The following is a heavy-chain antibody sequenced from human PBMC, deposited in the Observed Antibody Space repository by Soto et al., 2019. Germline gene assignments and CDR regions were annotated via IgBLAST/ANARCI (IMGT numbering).Heavy chain of an antibody. D-gene: IGHD1-1*01. Sequence: QVQLVESGGGLVKPGGSARLSCAASGFIFSDYYMTWIRQAPGKGLEWVSHISSSSSYTDYADSVRGRFTISRDNAKNSLYLQMNSLRPEDTAVYYCAKIPRLERGHYYYGMDVWGQGTTVTVSS. CDR2: ISSSSSYT. CDR1: GFIFSDYY. J-gene: IGHJ6*02. CDR3: AKIPRLERGHYYYGMDV. V-gene: IGHV3-11*05.